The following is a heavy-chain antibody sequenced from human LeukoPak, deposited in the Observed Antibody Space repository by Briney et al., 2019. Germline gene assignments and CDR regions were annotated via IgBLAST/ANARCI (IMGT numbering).Heavy chain of an antibody. V-gene: IGHV4-4*07. CDR1: GGSISSYH. Sequence: PSETLSLTCTVSGGSISSYHWSWIRQPAGKGLEWIGRIYTSGSTNYNPSLKSRVTMSVDTSKNQFSLKLSSVTAADTAVYYCARGPYCSSTSCYKGYNWFDPWGQGTLVTVSS. CDR2: IYTSGST. D-gene: IGHD2-2*02. J-gene: IGHJ5*02. CDR3: ARGPYCSSTSCYKGYNWFDP.